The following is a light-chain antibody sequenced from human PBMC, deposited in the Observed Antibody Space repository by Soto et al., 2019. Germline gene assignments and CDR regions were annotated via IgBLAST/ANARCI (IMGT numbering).Light chain of an antibody. Sequence: QSALTQPRSVSGSPGQSVTISCTGTSSDVGGYDYVSWYQQHPGKAPKLMIYDVTKRPSGVPDRFSGSRSGNTASLTISGLQAEDDADYYCCSYAGTYTFYVFGTGTQVNVL. CDR1: SSDVGGYDY. CDR3: CSYAGTYTFYV. J-gene: IGLJ1*01. CDR2: DVT. V-gene: IGLV2-11*01.